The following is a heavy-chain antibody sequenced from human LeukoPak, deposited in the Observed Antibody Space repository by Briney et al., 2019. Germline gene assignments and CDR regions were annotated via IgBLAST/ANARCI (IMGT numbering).Heavy chain of an antibody. D-gene: IGHD6-13*01. J-gene: IGHJ1*01. V-gene: IGHV3-23*01. CDR2: ISGSGGST. CDR1: GFTFSSYA. Sequence: PGGSLRLSCGASGFTFSSYAMSWVRQPPGKGLEWVSAISGSGGSTYYADSVKGRFTISIDNSKNTLYLQMNSLRAEDTAVYYCAKDGTGYSSSWRTEYFQHWGRGTLVTVSS. CDR3: AKDGTGYSSSWRTEYFQH.